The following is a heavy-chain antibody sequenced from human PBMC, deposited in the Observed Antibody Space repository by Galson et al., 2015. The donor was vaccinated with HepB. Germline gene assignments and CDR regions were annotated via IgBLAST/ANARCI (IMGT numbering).Heavy chain of an antibody. Sequence: SLRLSCAASGFTFSNAWMSWVRQAPGKGLEWVGRIKSKTDGGTTDYAAPVKGRFTISRDDSKNTLYLQMNSLKTEDTAVYYCTTEPTYYDFWSGYTKSGNFDYWGQGTLVTVSS. CDR3: TTEPTYYDFWSGYTKSGNFDY. D-gene: IGHD3-3*01. CDR1: GFTFSNAW. CDR2: IKSKTDGGTT. J-gene: IGHJ4*02. V-gene: IGHV3-15*01.